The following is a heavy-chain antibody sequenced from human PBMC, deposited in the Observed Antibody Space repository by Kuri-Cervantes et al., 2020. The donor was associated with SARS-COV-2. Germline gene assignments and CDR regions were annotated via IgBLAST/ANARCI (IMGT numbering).Heavy chain of an antibody. V-gene: IGHV4/OR15-8*01. J-gene: IGHJ3*02. D-gene: IGHD2-2*02. CDR2: IFHDGST. CDR1: GFTFSSHSM. CDR3: ARESTYTFDI. Sequence: ESLKISCAASGFTFSSHSMNWVRQSPGKGLQWIGEIFHDGSTKFNPSLSLRGRVTMSLDKSKNHFSLNLTSVTAADTAVYYCARESTYTFDIWGQGTLVTVSS.